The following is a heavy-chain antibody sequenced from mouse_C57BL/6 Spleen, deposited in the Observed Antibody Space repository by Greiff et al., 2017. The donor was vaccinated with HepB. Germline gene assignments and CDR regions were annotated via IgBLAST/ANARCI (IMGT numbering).Heavy chain of an antibody. CDR3: AGSLYYYGSSSDY. Sequence: QVQLQQSGPELVKPGASVKISCKASGYAFSSSWMNWVQQRPGKGLEWIGRIYPGDGDTNYNGKFKGKATLTADNSSSTAYMQLSSLTSEDSAVYFCAGSLYYYGSSSDYWGQGTTLTVAS. CDR2: IYPGDGDT. CDR1: GYAFSSSW. J-gene: IGHJ2*01. V-gene: IGHV1-82*01. D-gene: IGHD1-1*01.